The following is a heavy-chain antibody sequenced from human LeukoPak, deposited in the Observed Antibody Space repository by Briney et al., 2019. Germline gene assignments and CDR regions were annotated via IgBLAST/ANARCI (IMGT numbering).Heavy chain of an antibody. CDR2: IYYSGST. Sequence: SETLSLTCTVSGGSISSSSYYWGWIRQPPGKGLEWNGSIYYSGSTYYNPSLKSRVTISVDTSKNQFSLELSSVTAADTAVYYCARGRQDVTMIVVVMTAVSYYLDVWGKGTTVTVS. CDR1: GGSISSSSYY. D-gene: IGHD3-22*01. V-gene: IGHV4-39*07. CDR3: ARGRQDVTMIVVVMTAVSYYLDV. J-gene: IGHJ6*03.